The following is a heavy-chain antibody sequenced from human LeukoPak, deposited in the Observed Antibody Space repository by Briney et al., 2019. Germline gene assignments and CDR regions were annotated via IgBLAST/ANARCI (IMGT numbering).Heavy chain of an antibody. D-gene: IGHD6-13*01. Sequence: ASVKVSCKASGYTFTGYYMHWVRQAPGQGLEWMGRINPNSGGTNYAQKFQGRVTMTRDTSISTAYMELSRLRSDDTAVYHCARSWSPHRPGHFDYWGQGTLVTVSS. CDR1: GYTFTGYY. CDR3: ARSWSPHRPGHFDY. CDR2: INPNSGGT. V-gene: IGHV1-2*06. J-gene: IGHJ4*02.